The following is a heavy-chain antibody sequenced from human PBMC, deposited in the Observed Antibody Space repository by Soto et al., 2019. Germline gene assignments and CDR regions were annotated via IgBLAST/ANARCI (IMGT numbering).Heavy chain of an antibody. D-gene: IGHD3-16*01. J-gene: IGHJ5*02. Sequence: SETLSLTCTVSGGSISSYYWSWIRQPPGKGLEWIGYIYYSGSTNYNPSPKSRVTISVDTSKNQFSLKLSSVTAADTAVYYCARDLGGFAPGGREPRVTVSS. CDR3: ARDLGGFAP. CDR2: IYYSGST. V-gene: IGHV4-59*01. CDR1: GGSISSYY.